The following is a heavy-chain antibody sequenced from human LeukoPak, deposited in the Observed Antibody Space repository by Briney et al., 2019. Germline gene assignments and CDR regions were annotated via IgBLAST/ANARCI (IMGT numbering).Heavy chain of an antibody. J-gene: IGHJ4*02. V-gene: IGHV3-7*01. CDR3: ARETMSRDGYSYFDY. D-gene: IGHD5-24*01. Sequence: GGSLRLSCAASGFTFSTYWMTWVRQAPGKGLEWVANIKQDESEKYYVDSVKGRFTISRDNAKNSLYLQVSYLRADDTAVYYCARETMSRDGYSYFDYWGQGTLVTVSS. CDR2: IKQDESEK. CDR1: GFTFSTYW.